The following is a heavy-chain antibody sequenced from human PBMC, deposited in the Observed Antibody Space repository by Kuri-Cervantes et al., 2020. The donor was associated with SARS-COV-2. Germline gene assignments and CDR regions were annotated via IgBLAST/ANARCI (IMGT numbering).Heavy chain of an antibody. V-gene: IGHV1-2*02. J-gene: IGHJ3*02. CDR1: GYTFTGYY. CDR2: VNPNSGGT. D-gene: IGHD3-3*01. CDR3: AREGGGDPLVLGFGVVIHDAFDI. Sequence: ASVKVSCKASGYTFTGYYMHWVRQAPGQGLEWMGWVNPNSGGTNYAQKFQGRVTMTRDTSISTAYMELRSLRSDDTAVYYCAREGGGDPLVLGFGVVIHDAFDIWGQGTMVTVSS.